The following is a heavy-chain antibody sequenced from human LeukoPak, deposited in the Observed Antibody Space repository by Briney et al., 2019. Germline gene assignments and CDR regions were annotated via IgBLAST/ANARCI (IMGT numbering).Heavy chain of an antibody. CDR3: ARTDRFIEPFDY. CDR1: GYTFTSYG. CDR2: IIAYNGNT. V-gene: IGHV1-18*01. D-gene: IGHD2-21*02. Sequence: GASVKVSCKASGYTFTSYGISWVRHAPGQGREWMGWIIAYNGNTNYAQKLQGRVTMTTDTSTSTAYMELRSLRSDDTAVYYCARTDRFIEPFDYWGQGTLVTVSS. J-gene: IGHJ4*02.